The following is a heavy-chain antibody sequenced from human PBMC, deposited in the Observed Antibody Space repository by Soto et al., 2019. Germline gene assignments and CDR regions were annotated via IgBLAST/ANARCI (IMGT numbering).Heavy chain of an antibody. J-gene: IGHJ5*02. CDR2: ISSSSSYI. V-gene: IGHV3-21*01. Sequence: EVQLVESGGGLVKPGGSLRLSCAASGFTFSSYSMNWVRQAPGKGLEWVSSISSSSSYIYYADSVKGRFTISRDNAKNSLYRQMNSLRAEDTAVYYCARVKGLGIAVEPWGQGTLVTVSS. D-gene: IGHD6-19*01. CDR1: GFTFSSYS. CDR3: ARVKGLGIAVEP.